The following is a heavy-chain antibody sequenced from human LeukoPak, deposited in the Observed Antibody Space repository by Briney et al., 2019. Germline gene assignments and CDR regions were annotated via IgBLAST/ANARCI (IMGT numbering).Heavy chain of an antibody. D-gene: IGHD3-9*01. CDR2: IHYSGST. V-gene: IGHV4-59*12. CDR1: GGSIINYY. J-gene: IGHJ6*02. Sequence: SETLSLTCTVSGGSIINYYWSWLRQPPGKGLEWIGYIHYSGSTQYNPSLKSRVTISVDTSKNQFSLKLSSVTAADTAVYYCARENYDILTGCWYGVDVWGQGTTVTVSS. CDR3: ARENYDILTGCWYGVDV.